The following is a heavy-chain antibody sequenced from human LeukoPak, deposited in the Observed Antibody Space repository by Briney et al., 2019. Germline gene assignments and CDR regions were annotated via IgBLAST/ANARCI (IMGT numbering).Heavy chain of an antibody. CDR3: AKYYYDSGGRGNDAFDV. Sequence: GGSLRLSCATSGFSFGSYAMSWVRQAPGKGLKWVSSISGSGMLTYYADSVRGRFTISGDNSKNTLYLQMSSLRAEDTATFYRAKYYYDSGGRGNDAFDVWGQGTLVTVSS. V-gene: IGHV3-23*01. D-gene: IGHD3-22*01. J-gene: IGHJ3*01. CDR2: ISGSGMLT. CDR1: GFSFGSYA.